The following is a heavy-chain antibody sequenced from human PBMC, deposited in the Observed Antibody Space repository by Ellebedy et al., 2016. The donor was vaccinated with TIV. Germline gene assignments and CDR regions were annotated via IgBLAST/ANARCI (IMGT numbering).Heavy chain of an antibody. V-gene: IGHV3-23*03. CDR1: GFTFSVYA. CDR2: IGGLDTGT. CDR3: AREGFVSSYYGDFDT. Sequence: GGSLRLSXAASGFTFSVYAMTWVRQAPGKGLEWISLIGGLDTGTYYADSVKGRFTISRDNSKDTLYLQMNSLRAEDTAVYYCAREGFVSSYYGDFDTWGQGTLVTVSS. D-gene: IGHD2-21*01. J-gene: IGHJ5*02.